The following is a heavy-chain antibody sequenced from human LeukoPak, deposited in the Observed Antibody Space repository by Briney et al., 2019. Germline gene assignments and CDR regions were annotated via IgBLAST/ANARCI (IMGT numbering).Heavy chain of an antibody. V-gene: IGHV3-30*18. Sequence: GGSLRLSCAASGFTFSSYGMHWVRQAPGKGLGWVAVISYDGSNKYYADSVKGRFTISRDNSKNTLYLQMNRLRAEDTAVYYCAKGITMVRGVMGDAFDIWGQGTMVTVSS. CDR1: GFTFSSYG. CDR2: ISYDGSNK. CDR3: AKGITMVRGVMGDAFDI. J-gene: IGHJ3*02. D-gene: IGHD3-10*01.